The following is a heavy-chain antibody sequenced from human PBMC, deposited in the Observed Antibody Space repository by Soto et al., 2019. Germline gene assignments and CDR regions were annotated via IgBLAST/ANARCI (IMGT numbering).Heavy chain of an antibody. J-gene: IGHJ6*01. CDR2: VYSSGGT. V-gene: IGHV4-4*07. CDR1: GGSMTSYY. Sequence: SETLSLTCTVSGGSMTSYYWTWIRQPAGKGLEWIGRVYSSGGTHYNPSLKSRVTISLDTSKNQFSLTLSSVTAADTAVYYCARGYYYGAGSYYLDYYYHGMDVWGRGTRVTVSS. D-gene: IGHD3-10*01. CDR3: ARGYYYGAGSYYLDYYYHGMDV.